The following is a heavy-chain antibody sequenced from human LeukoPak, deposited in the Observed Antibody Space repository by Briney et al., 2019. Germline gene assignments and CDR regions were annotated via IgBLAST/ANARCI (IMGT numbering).Heavy chain of an antibody. J-gene: IGHJ4*02. CDR2: FDPEDGET. D-gene: IGHD2-2*01. Sequence: ASVTVSCKVSGYTLTELSMHWVRQAPGKGLEWMGGFDPEDGETIYAQKFQGRVTMTEDTSTDPAYMELSSLRSEDTAVYYCATQYCISTSYYAGFHYWGQGTLVTVSS. V-gene: IGHV1-24*01. CDR3: ATQYCISTSYYAGFHY. CDR1: GYTLTELS.